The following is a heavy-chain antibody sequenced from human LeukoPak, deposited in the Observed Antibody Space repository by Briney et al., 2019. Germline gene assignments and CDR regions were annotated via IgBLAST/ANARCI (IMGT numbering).Heavy chain of an antibody. V-gene: IGHV4-38-2*01. D-gene: IGHD3-3*01. J-gene: IGHJ5*02. CDR1: GYSISSGYY. Sequence: SETLSLTCAVSGYSISSGYYWGWIRQPPGKGLEWIGSIYHSGSTYYNPSLKSRVTISVDTSKNQFSLKLSSVTAADTAVYYCARQLYDFWSGYSSWFDPWGPGTLVTVSS. CDR2: IYHSGST. CDR3: ARQLYDFWSGYSSWFDP.